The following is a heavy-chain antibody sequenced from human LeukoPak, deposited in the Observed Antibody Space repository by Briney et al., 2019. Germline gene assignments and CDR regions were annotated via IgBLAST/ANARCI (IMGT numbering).Heavy chain of an antibody. Sequence: SETLSLTCAVYGGSFSGYYWNWIRQPPGKGLERIGEINHSGSTNYNPSLKSRVTISVDTSKNQFSLKLSSVTAADTAVYHCARRVVGATRPFDYWGQGTLVTVSS. CDR3: ARRVVGATRPFDY. CDR1: GGSFSGYY. J-gene: IGHJ4*02. CDR2: INHSGST. D-gene: IGHD1-26*01. V-gene: IGHV4-34*01.